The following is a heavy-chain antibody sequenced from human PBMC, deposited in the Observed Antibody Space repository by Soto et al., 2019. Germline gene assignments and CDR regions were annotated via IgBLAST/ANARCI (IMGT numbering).Heavy chain of an antibody. Sequence: SETLSLTCAVSGGSISSTNWWSWLRQPPGKEPQWIASVHYTASTTYYNPSLKSRVTISVDTSKNQFSLNLRSVTAADTAIYYCAKTAGYDYVWGSSGLDPWGQGTLVTVSS. V-gene: IGHV4-39*01. CDR2: VHYTAST. CDR1: GGSISSTNW. CDR3: AKTAGYDYVWGSSGLDP. D-gene: IGHD3-16*01. J-gene: IGHJ5*02.